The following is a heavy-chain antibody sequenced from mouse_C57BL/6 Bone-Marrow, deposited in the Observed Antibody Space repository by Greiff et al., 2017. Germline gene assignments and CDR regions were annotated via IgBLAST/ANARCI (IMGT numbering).Heavy chain of an antibody. CDR1: GYTFTSYW. V-gene: IGHV1-69*01. CDR3: ARGGYGNYYFDY. Sequence: QVQLQQPGAELVMPGASVKLSCKASGYTFTSYWMHWVKQRPGQGLEWIGEIDPSDSYTNYNQKFKGKSTLTVDKSSSTAYMQLSSLTSEDSAVYYCARGGYGNYYFDYWGRGTTLTVSS. D-gene: IGHD2-10*02. CDR2: IDPSDSYT. J-gene: IGHJ2*01.